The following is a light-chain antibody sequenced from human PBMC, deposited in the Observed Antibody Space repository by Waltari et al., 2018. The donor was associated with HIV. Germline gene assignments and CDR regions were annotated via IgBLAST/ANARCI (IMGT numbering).Light chain of an antibody. CDR3: QQYSVFPFT. Sequence: ISLTQSPSFSASVGDRVTINCQASRDVSTYIAWYQQKSGAAPKILVYGASFLEDGVPSRFSGSGSETDFALTIGCLQSEDFATYFCQQYSVFPFTFGQGTEVQIK. V-gene: IGKV1D-8*01. CDR1: RDVSTY. J-gene: IGKJ2*01. CDR2: GAS.